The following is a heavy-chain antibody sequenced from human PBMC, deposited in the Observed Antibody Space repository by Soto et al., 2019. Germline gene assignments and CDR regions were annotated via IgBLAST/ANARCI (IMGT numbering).Heavy chain of an antibody. V-gene: IGHV1-46*01. J-gene: IGHJ4*02. CDR3: ARGDSSSWYSPWVPDGMSDY. CDR2: INPSGGST. CDR1: GYTFTSYY. Sequence: QVQLVQSGAEVKKPGASVKVSCKASGYTFTSYYMHWVRQAPGQGLEWMGIINPSGGSTSYAQKFQGRVTMTRDTSTSTVYMELSSLRSEDTAVYYCARGDSSSWYSPWVPDGMSDYWGQGTLVTVSS. D-gene: IGHD6-13*01.